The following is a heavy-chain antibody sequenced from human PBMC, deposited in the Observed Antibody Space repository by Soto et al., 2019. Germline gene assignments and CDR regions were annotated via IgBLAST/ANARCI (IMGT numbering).Heavy chain of an antibody. CDR2: IYYTGST. CDR3: ARTRDQFCSGGNCYHFYYMDV. CDR1: GDSISSYY. J-gene: IGHJ6*03. V-gene: IGHV4-59*08. Sequence: PSETLSLTCTVSGDSISSYYWSWIRQPPGEGLEWIGYIYYTGSTNYNPSLNSRVTISVDTSKKQFSLKLSSVTAADTAVYYCARTRDQFCSGGNCYHFYYMDVWGKGTTVTVSS. D-gene: IGHD2-15*01.